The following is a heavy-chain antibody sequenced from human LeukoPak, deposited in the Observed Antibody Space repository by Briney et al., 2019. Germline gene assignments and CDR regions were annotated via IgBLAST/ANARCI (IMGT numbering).Heavy chain of an antibody. CDR3: ARDPQSSLDV. D-gene: IGHD6-19*01. V-gene: IGHV3-33*01. J-gene: IGHJ6*02. CDR2: IWFDGSKQ. CDR1: GFTSSSHG. Sequence: GRSLRHSCAASGFTSSSHGFHWVRQAPGKGLEWVAAIWFDGSKQCYADSVKGRFTVSRDDSKNTLYLQMNSLRAGDTAVYYCARDPQSSLDVWGQGTTVTVSS.